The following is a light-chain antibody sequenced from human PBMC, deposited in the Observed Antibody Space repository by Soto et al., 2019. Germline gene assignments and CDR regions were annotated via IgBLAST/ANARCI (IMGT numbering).Light chain of an antibody. CDR3: CSYAGTYTYVV. J-gene: IGLJ2*01. Sequence: QSALAQPRSVSGSPGQSVTISCTETSSDVGGYNYVSWYQQHPGKAPKLMIYDVSERPSGVPDRLSGSKSGNTASLTISGLQAEDEADYYCCSYAGTYTYVVFGGGTKVTVL. CDR2: DVS. V-gene: IGLV2-11*01. CDR1: SSDVGGYNY.